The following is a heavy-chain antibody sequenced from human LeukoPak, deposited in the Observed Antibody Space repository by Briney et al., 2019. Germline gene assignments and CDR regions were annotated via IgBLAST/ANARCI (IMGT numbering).Heavy chain of an antibody. CDR2: ISSSGSTI. CDR1: GFTFRDYY. CDR3: ARVGGSGWLRDWYFDL. V-gene: IGHV3-11*04. Sequence: GVLRLSCAASGFTFRDYYMSWIPKAPGKGLEGVLYISSSGSTIYYADSVKGRFTISRDNAKYSLYLQMNSLRAEDTAVYCCARVGGSGWLRDWYFDLWGRGTLVTVSS. D-gene: IGHD6-19*01. J-gene: IGHJ2*01.